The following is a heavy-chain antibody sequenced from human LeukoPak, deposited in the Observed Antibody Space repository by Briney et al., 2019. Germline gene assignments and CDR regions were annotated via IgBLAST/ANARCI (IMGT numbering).Heavy chain of an antibody. Sequence: LETLSLTCTVSGGSISSYYWSWIRQPPGKGLEWIGYIYYSGSTNYNPSLKSRVTISVDTSKNQFSLKLSSVTAADTAVYYCARAWRGHNCGGDCEPSAEYFQHWGQGTLVTVSS. CDR3: ARAWRGHNCGGDCEPSAEYFQH. CDR1: GGSISSYY. J-gene: IGHJ1*01. CDR2: IYYSGST. D-gene: IGHD2-21*01. V-gene: IGHV4-59*01.